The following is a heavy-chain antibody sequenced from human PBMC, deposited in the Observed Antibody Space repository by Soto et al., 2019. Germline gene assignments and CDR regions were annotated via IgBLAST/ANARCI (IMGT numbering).Heavy chain of an antibody. CDR2: IYYSGST. D-gene: IGHD1-26*01. CDR3: ARASYSGSSDY. V-gene: IGHV4-59*01. CDR1: GGSFSGYY. Sequence: SETLSLTCAVYGGSFSGYYWSWIRQPPGKGLEWIGYIYYSGSTNYNPSLKSRVTISVDTSKNQFSLKLSSVTAADTAVYYCARASYSGSSDYWGQGTLVTVSS. J-gene: IGHJ4*02.